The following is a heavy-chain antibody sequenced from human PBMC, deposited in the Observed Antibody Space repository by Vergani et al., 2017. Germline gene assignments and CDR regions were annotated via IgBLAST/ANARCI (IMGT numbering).Heavy chain of an antibody. D-gene: IGHD3-16*01. CDR3: AKGGLNYYYYYMDV. J-gene: IGHJ6*03. CDR1: GFTFSSYS. Sequence: EVQLLESGGGLVQPVGSLRLSCAASGFTFSSYSMNWVRQAPGKGLEWVSSISSSSSYIYYADSVKGRFTISRDNAKNSLYLQMNSLRAEDTAVYYCAKGGLNYYYYYMDVWGKGTTVTVSS. V-gene: IGHV3-21*04. CDR2: ISSSSSYI.